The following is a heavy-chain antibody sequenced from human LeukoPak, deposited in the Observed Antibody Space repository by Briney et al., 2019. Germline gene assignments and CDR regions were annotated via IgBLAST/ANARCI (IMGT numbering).Heavy chain of an antibody. D-gene: IGHD5-24*01. CDR2: IIPIFGTA. CDR1: GGTFSSYA. V-gene: IGHV1-69*13. Sequence: ASVKVSCKASGGTFSSYAISWVRQAPGQGLEWMGGIIPIFGTANYAQKFQGRVTITADESTSTAYMELSSLRSEGTAVYYCASLMATNTNSLDYWGQGTLVTVSS. CDR3: ASLMATNTNSLDY. J-gene: IGHJ4*02.